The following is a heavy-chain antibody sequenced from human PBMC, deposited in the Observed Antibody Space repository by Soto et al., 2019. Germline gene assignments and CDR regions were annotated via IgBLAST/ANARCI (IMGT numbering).Heavy chain of an antibody. CDR2: IYYSGST. D-gene: IGHD6-6*01. Sequence: QVQLQESGPGLVKPSQTLSLTCTVSGGSITSGGYYWSWIRQHPGKGLEWIGYIYYSGSTYYNPSLKGRVTISVDTSKNQCSLKLSSVTAADTAVYYCARGYSSSQRLDDWGQGTLVTVSS. V-gene: IGHV4-31*03. CDR3: ARGYSSSQRLDD. J-gene: IGHJ4*02. CDR1: GGSITSGGYY.